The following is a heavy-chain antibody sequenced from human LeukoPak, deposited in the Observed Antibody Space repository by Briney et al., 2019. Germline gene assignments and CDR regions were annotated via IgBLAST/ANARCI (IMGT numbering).Heavy chain of an antibody. Sequence: GESLKISCKASGYSFTSYWIGWVRQMPGKGLEWMGIVYPGDADTRYTPSFQGQVTISADKSISTAYLQWSSLKASDTAMYYCASTLSSSWPFDYWGQGTLVTVSS. CDR2: VYPGDADT. CDR1: GYSFTSYW. V-gene: IGHV5-51*01. D-gene: IGHD6-13*01. CDR3: ASTLSSSWPFDY. J-gene: IGHJ4*02.